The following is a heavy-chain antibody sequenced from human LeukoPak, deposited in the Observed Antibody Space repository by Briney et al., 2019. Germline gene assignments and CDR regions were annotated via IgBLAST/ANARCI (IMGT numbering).Heavy chain of an antibody. Sequence: PGGSLRLSCAASGFTFSSYAMHWVRQAPGKGLEYVSAISSNGGSTYYANSVKGRFTISRDNAKNSLYLQMNSLRAEDTAVYYCARDDGSYSRSPGFDYWGQGTLVTVSS. CDR1: GFTFSSYA. CDR3: ARDDGSYSRSPGFDY. CDR2: ISSNGGST. D-gene: IGHD1-26*01. V-gene: IGHV3-64*01. J-gene: IGHJ4*02.